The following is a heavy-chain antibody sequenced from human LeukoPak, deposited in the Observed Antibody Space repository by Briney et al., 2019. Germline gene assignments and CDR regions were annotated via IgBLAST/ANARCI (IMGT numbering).Heavy chain of an antibody. D-gene: IGHD2-2*01. V-gene: IGHV3-11*04. Sequence: GGSLRLSCAASGFTFSDYYMSWIRQAPGKGLEWVSYISSSGSTIYYADSVKGRFTISRDNAKNSLYLQMNSLRAEDTAVYYCARDLRYCSSTSCPPHAFDIWGQGTMVTVSS. CDR3: ARDLRYCSSTSCPPHAFDI. J-gene: IGHJ3*02. CDR2: ISSSGSTI. CDR1: GFTFSDYY.